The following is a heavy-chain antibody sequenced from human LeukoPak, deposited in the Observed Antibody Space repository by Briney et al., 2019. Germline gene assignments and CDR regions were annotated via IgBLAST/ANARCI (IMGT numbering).Heavy chain of an antibody. CDR3: ARQYYYDSSGYFDY. J-gene: IGHJ4*02. D-gene: IGHD3-22*01. CDR2: IYYSGSA. CDR1: GGSISRYY. Sequence: SETLSLTCTVSGGSISRYYWSWIRQPPGKGLEWIGYIYYSGSANYNPSLKSRVTISVDTSKNQFSLKLSSVIAADTAVYYCARQYYYDSSGYFDYWGQGTLVTVSS. V-gene: IGHV4-59*08.